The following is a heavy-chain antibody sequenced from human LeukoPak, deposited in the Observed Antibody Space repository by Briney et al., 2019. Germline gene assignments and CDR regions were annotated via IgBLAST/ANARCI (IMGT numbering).Heavy chain of an antibody. D-gene: IGHD3-22*01. V-gene: IGHV3-74*01. CDR2: INIDGSDT. J-gene: IGHJ4*02. CDR3: ARGDASGSVDDY. Sequence: QTGGSLRLSCAVSGFTFSSYWMHWVRQAPGKGLVWVSRINIDGSDTNYADSVKGRFTISRDNAKNTLYLQMHSLRAEDTALYYCARGDASGSVDDYWGQGTLVTVSS. CDR1: GFTFSSYW.